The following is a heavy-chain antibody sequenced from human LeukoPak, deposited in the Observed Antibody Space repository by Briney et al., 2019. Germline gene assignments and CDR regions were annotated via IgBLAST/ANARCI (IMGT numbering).Heavy chain of an antibody. CDR3: ARLKVSGVGFDAFDI. V-gene: IGHV4-59*01. J-gene: IGHJ3*02. Sequence: SETLSLTCTVSGGSISSYYWSWIRQPPGKGLEWIGYIYYSGSTNYNPSLKSRVTISVDTSKNQFSLKLSSVTAADTAMYYCARLKVSGVGFDAFDIWGQGTMVTVSS. CDR2: IYYSGST. CDR1: GGSISSYY. D-gene: IGHD3-3*01.